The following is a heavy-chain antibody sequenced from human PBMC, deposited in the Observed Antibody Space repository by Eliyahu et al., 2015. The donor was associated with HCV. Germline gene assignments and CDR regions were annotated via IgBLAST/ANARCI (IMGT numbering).Heavy chain of an antibody. CDR2: IYPGXSDT. Sequence: EVHLAQSGAEMKKPGXSLKISCEGSEYRFSHYWVVWVRQRPGKGXEWMGMIYPGXSDTRYSPSLHGQVTISVDKSINTAYLQWTSLNASDTATYYCARQGAAEGRGYYGLDVWGQGTRITVSS. D-gene: IGHD3-16*01. V-gene: IGHV5-51*01. CDR3: ARQGAAEGRGYYGLDV. J-gene: IGHJ6*02. CDR1: EYRFSHYW.